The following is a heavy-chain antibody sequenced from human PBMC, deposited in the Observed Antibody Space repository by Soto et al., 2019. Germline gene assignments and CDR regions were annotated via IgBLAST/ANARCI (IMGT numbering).Heavy chain of an antibody. V-gene: IGHV4-34*01. CDR3: ARFSGSYYYAMDV. CDR1: GGSFSGYY. J-gene: IGHJ6*02. CDR2: INHSGVT. Sequence: PSDTLSLTCALYGGSFSGYYRSWIRQPPGKGLEWIGEINHSGVTNYKPSLKRRVTISVDTSKNQFSLQLKSVTAADTALYYCARFSGSYYYAMDVWGQGSTVT. D-gene: IGHD6-19*01.